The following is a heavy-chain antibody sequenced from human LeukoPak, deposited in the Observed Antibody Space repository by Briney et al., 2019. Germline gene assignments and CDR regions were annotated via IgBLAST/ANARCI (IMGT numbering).Heavy chain of an antibody. D-gene: IGHD1-26*01. J-gene: IGHJ4*02. V-gene: IGHV3-23*01. Sequence: GGSLRLSCAASGFTFSSYAMSWVRQAPGKGLEWVSGISGSAGTYYADSVKGRFTISRDNSRNTLYLQMNSLRAEDTSVYYCARSPGILGTNYFDYWGQGTLVTVSS. CDR1: GFTFSSYA. CDR2: ISGSAGT. CDR3: ARSPGILGTNYFDY.